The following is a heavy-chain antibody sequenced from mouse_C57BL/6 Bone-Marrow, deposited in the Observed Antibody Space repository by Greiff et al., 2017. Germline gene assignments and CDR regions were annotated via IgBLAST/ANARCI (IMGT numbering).Heavy chain of an antibody. D-gene: IGHD1-1*01. CDR3: ARLYGSREYFDV. CDR2: IHPNSGST. V-gene: IGHV1-64*01. CDR1: GYTFTSYW. Sequence: QVQLQQPGAELVKPGASVKLSCKASGYTFTSYWMHWVKQRPGQGLEWIGMIHPNSGSTKYNEKFKSKATLTVDKSSSAAYMQLSSLTSEDSAVYYSARLYGSREYFDVWGTGTTVTVSS. J-gene: IGHJ1*03.